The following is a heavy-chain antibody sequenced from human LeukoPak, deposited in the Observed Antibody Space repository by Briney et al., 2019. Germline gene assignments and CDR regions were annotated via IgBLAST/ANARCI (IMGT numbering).Heavy chain of an antibody. V-gene: IGHV3-9*01. Sequence: PGRSLRLSCAASGFTFDDYAMHWVRQAPGKGLEWVSGISWNSGSIGYADSVKGRFTISRDNARNSLYLQMNSLRAEDTALYYSAKDYYYDSSGFDYWGQGTLVTVSS. J-gene: IGHJ4*02. CDR1: GFTFDDYA. CDR3: AKDYYYDSSGFDY. D-gene: IGHD3-22*01. CDR2: ISWNSGSI.